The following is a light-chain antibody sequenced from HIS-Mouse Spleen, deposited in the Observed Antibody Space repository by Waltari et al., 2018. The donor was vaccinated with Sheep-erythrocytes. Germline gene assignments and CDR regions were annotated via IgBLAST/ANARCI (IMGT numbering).Light chain of an antibody. J-gene: IGKJ2*01. CDR2: AAS. CDR1: QGISSS. Sequence: DIQLNQSPSFLSASGGDTVTITCRASQGISSSLAWYQQKPGKAPKLLIYAASTLQSGVPSSVSGSGSGTEFTLTISSLQHEDFATYYCQQLNSYPHTFGQGTKLEI. CDR3: QQLNSYPHT. V-gene: IGKV1-9*01.